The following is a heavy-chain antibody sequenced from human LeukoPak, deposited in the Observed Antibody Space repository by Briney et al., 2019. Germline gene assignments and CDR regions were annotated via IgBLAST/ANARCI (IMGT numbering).Heavy chain of an antibody. CDR3: ARDKVGVGFLDY. CDR2: VNTDGRST. J-gene: IGHJ4*02. Sequence: GGSLRLSCAASGFTFSNHWMHWVRQAPGKGLAWVARVNTDGRSTAYAGYVKGRATISRDNAKNTLVLQMNSLRAEDTAVYYCARDKVGVGFLDYWGQGTLVTVSS. D-gene: IGHD1-26*01. V-gene: IGHV3-74*01. CDR1: GFTFSNHW.